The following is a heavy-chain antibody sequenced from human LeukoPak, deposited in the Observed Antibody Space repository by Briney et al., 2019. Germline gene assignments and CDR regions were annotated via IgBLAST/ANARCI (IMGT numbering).Heavy chain of an antibody. CDR1: GGSISNYY. CDR2: IYYSGST. V-gene: IGHV4-59*01. J-gene: IGHJ4*02. D-gene: IGHD6-13*01. Sequence: SETLSLTCSVSGGSISNYYRSRIRQPPGKGLEGIGYIYYSGSTYYNPSLKSRATISVDTCKNQFALKLSSVNAADTAVYYCAGGSWYFDYWGQGTLVTVSS. CDR3: AGGSWYFDY.